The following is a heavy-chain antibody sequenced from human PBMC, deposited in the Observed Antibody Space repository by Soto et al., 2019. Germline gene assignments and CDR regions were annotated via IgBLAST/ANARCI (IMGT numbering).Heavy chain of an antibody. CDR3: ARDPGGYSYGFSFGMDV. CDR2: INSDGSST. CDR1: GFTFSSYW. J-gene: IGHJ6*02. D-gene: IGHD5-18*01. V-gene: IGHV3-74*01. Sequence: GSLRLSCAASGFTFSSYWMHWVRQAPGKGLVWVSRINSDGSSTSYADSVKGRFTISRDNAKNTLYLQMNSLRAEDTAVYYCARDPGGYSYGFSFGMDVWGQGTTVTVSS.